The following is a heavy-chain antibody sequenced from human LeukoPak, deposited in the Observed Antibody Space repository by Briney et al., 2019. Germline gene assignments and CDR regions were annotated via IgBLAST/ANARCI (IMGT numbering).Heavy chain of an antibody. J-gene: IGHJ6*02. V-gene: IGHV3-21*01. D-gene: IGHD3-16*01. Sequence: GGSLRLSCAASGFTFSSYSMNWVRQAPGKGLEWVSSISSSSSYIYYADSVKGRFTISRDNAKNSLYLQVNSLRAEDTAVYYCATYTHWVAGDVWGQGTTVTVSS. CDR2: ISSSSSYI. CDR3: ATYTHWVAGDV. CDR1: GFTFSSYS.